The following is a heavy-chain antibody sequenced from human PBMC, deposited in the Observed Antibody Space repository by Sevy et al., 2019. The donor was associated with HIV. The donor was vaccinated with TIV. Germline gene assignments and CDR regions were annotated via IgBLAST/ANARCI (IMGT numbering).Heavy chain of an antibody. D-gene: IGHD3-22*01. CDR1: GFTFSTYW. CDR2: IKQDESEK. J-gene: IGHJ4*02. CDR3: ARGNSGSFDY. Sequence: GGSLRLSCAASGFTFSTYWMHWVRQAPGKGLEWVANIKQDESEKYYVASVKGRFTISRDNAKNSLYLQMNSLRPGDTAVYYFARGNSGSFDYWGQGTLVTVSS. V-gene: IGHV3-7*04.